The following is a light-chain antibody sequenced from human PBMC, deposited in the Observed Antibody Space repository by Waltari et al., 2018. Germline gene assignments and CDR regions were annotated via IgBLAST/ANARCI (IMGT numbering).Light chain of an antibody. CDR1: GPNFGAGYE. Sequence: QSVLTQPPSVSGPPGRGSPIPGPGRGPNFGAGYELPWYQQVPRAAPKLLIYGSSSRPLGVPDRFFGPTSGTSASLAITGLQAEDEAVYYCQSYDTTLSVVFGGGTKLTVL. CDR3: QSYDTTLSVV. V-gene: IGLV1-40*01. J-gene: IGLJ3*02. CDR2: GSS.